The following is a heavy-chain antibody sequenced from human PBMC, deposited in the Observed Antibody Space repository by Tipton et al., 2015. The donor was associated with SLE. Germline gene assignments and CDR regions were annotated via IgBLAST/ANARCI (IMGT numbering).Heavy chain of an antibody. CDR3: ARIAARPDNWFDP. CDR1: GGSFSGYY. Sequence: TLSLTCAVYGGSFSGYYWSWIRQPPGKGLEWIGSIYYSGSTYYNPSLKSRVTISVDTSKNQFSLKLSSVTAADTAVYYCARIAARPDNWFDPWGQGTLVTVSS. J-gene: IGHJ5*02. CDR2: IYYSGST. D-gene: IGHD6-6*01. V-gene: IGHV4-34*01.